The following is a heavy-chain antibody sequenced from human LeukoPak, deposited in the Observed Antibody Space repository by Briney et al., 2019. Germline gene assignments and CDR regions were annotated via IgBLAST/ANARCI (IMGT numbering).Heavy chain of an antibody. D-gene: IGHD6-13*01. J-gene: IGHJ5*02. Sequence: GASVTVSCKASGYTFTSYGISWVRQAPGQGLEWMGWISAYNGNTNYAQKLQGRVTMTTDTSTSTAYMELRSLRSDDTAVYYRARHLSYSSSWYNWFDPWGQGTLVTVSS. CDR1: GYTFTSYG. V-gene: IGHV1-18*01. CDR2: ISAYNGNT. CDR3: ARHLSYSSSWYNWFDP.